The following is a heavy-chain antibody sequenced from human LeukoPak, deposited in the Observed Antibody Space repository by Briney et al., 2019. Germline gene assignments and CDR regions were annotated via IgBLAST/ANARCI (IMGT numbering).Heavy chain of an antibody. Sequence: KPGGSLRLSCAASGFTFSSYSMQWVRQAPGKGLEWVSYISSSSSYTNYPDSVKGRLTISRDNAKNSLYLQMNSLRAEDTAVYYCARAVLTGVMDVWGQGTTVTVSS. D-gene: IGHD7-27*01. J-gene: IGHJ6*02. CDR1: GFTFSSYS. CDR3: ARAVLTGVMDV. V-gene: IGHV3-21*05. CDR2: ISSSSSYT.